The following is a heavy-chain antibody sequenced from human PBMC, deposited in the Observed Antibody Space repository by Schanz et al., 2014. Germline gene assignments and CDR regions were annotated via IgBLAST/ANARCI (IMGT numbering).Heavy chain of an antibody. CDR2: INPSGGNT. D-gene: IGHD6-13*01. J-gene: IGHJ4*02. CDR1: GYSFTTYD. V-gene: IGHV1-46*03. CDR3: ARDGKAAADWDY. Sequence: QVQLVQSGAEVKKPGASVRVSCKASGYSFTTYDVNWVRQATGQGLEWMGIINPSGGNTSYAQKFQGRVTMTRDTSTSTVYMELSSLRSEDTAVYYCARDGKAAADWDYWGQGTLVTVSS.